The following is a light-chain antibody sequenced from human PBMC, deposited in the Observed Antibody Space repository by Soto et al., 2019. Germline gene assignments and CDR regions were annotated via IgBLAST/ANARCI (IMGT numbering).Light chain of an antibody. CDR1: QSISSW. CDR3: QQYNSYSPWT. V-gene: IGKV1-5*01. Sequence: DIQMTQSPSTLSASVGDRVTITCRASQSISSWLAWYQQKPGKAPQLLIYDASDLESGVPSRFSGSGSDKEFTLTISSLQPDDFATYYCQQYNSYSPWTFGQGTKVEIK. J-gene: IGKJ1*01. CDR2: DAS.